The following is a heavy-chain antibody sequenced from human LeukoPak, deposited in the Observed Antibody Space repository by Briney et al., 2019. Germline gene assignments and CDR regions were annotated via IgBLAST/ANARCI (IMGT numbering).Heavy chain of an antibody. Sequence: PSETLSLTCAVYGGSFSGYYWSWIRQPPGKGLEWIGEINHSGSTNYNPSLKSRVTISVDTSKNQFSLKLSSVTAADTAVYYCARGLIYYDSSGYYHLSSKGYYFDYWGQGTLVTVSS. J-gene: IGHJ4*02. CDR2: INHSGST. D-gene: IGHD3-22*01. V-gene: IGHV4-34*01. CDR1: GGSFSGYY. CDR3: ARGLIYYDSSGYYHLSSKGYYFDY.